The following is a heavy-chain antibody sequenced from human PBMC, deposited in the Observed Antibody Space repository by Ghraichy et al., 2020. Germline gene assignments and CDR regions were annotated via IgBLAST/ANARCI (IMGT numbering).Heavy chain of an antibody. CDR3: AKAPSTIVGRSYFDY. J-gene: IGHJ4*02. V-gene: IGHV3-23*01. D-gene: IGHD6-6*01. CDR2: ISGSGGTT. Sequence: GGSLRLSCAASGLTFSSYAMSWVRQAPGKGLEWVSGISGSGGTTYYADSVKGRFTIFRDNSENTLYLQMNSLRAEDTAVYYCAKAPSTIVGRSYFDYWGQGTLVTVSS. CDR1: GLTFSSYA.